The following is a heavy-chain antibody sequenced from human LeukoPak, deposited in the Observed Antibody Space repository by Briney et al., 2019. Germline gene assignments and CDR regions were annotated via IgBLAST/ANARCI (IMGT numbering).Heavy chain of an antibody. D-gene: IGHD6-13*01. Sequence: GGSLRLSCAAAGFTFNNYAMAWVRRAPGKGLEWVSAITGGGDTTHYADSVKGRFTISRDNSKNTLYLPVNSLTADDTAVYYCAKGGAVDGTLKFDYWGQGTLVTVSS. J-gene: IGHJ4*02. CDR2: ITGGGDTT. CDR1: GFTFNNYA. CDR3: AKGGAVDGTLKFDY. V-gene: IGHV3-23*01.